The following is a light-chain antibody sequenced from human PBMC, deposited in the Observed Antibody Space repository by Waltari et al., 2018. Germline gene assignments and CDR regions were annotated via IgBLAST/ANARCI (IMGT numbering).Light chain of an antibody. CDR2: TAS. CDR3: QHHVRLPAT. J-gene: IGKJ1*01. CDR1: QSVYTY. Sequence: IVFTQSPGTLSLSPGEKTTLSCRASQSVYTYLAWYQQKPGQAPRLLIYTASTIAAGVPDRFSGSGSGTDFSLTISRLEAEDFAVYYCQHHVRLPATFGQGTKVEIK. V-gene: IGKV3-20*01.